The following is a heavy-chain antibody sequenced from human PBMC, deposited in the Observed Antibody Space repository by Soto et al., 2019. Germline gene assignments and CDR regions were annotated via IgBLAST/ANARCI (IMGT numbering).Heavy chain of an antibody. Sequence: SETLSLTCPVSGGSVSSGIYYWSWIRQPPGKGLEWIGDIYYSGSTNYNPSLKSRVTISVDTSKNQFSLKLSSVTAADTAVYYSASSPYSGYAGRFNWFDPWGQGTLVNVSS. CDR2: IYYSGST. D-gene: IGHD5-12*01. CDR3: ASSPYSGYAGRFNWFDP. CDR1: GGSVSSGIYY. V-gene: IGHV4-61*01. J-gene: IGHJ5*02.